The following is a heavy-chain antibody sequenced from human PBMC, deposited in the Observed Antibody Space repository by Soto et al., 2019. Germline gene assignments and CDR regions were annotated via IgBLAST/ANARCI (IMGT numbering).Heavy chain of an antibody. V-gene: IGHV3-30*18. D-gene: IGHD2-8*01. Sequence: GGSLRLSCAASGFTFSSYGMHWVRQAPGKGLEWVAVISYDGSNKYYVDSVKGRFTTSRDNSKNTLFLQMNSLRAEDSGVYYCAKDVGGCTNGVCPHFQYWGQGTLVTVSS. CDR3: AKDVGGCTNGVCPHFQY. J-gene: IGHJ1*01. CDR1: GFTFSSYG. CDR2: ISYDGSNK.